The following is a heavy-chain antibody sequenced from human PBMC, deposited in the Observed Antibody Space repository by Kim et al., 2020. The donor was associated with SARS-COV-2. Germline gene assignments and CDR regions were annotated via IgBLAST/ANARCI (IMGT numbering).Heavy chain of an antibody. D-gene: IGHD1-26*01. CDR3: ARGLGWELQS. J-gene: IGHJ4*02. V-gene: IGHV3-30*07. Sequence: SRDNSKNTLYLQMNSLRAEDTAVYYCARGLGWELQSWGQGTLVTVSS.